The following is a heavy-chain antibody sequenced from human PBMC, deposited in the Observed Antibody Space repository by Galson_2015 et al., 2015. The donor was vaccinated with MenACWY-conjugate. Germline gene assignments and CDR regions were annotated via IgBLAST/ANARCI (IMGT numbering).Heavy chain of an antibody. V-gene: IGHV3-48*04. J-gene: IGHJ4*02. CDR3: ARDLYYGGNYDH. CDR1: GFTFNSYS. CDR2: ISSGSDSI. D-gene: IGHD2-21*01. Sequence: SLRLSCAASGFTFNSYSMDWVRQAPGKGLEWVSYISSGSDSIYYADSVVGRSTISRDNAKNSLYLQMNSLRAEDTAVYYCARDLYYGGNYDHWGQGTQVTVSS.